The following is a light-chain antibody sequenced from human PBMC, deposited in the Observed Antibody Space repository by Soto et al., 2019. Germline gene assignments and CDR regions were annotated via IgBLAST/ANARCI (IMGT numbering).Light chain of an antibody. CDR3: KSYAGSNTYV. CDR1: KSDIGVYDF. V-gene: IGLV2-8*01. J-gene: IGLJ1*01. CDR2: EVF. Sequence: QSVLTRPPSASVSPGQSVTISCTGTKSDIGVYDFVSWYQHLPGEAPRLISYEVFQQPSGVPHRFSGSKSGNTASLTASGLQAADEADYVCKSYAGSNTYVFGSGTRSPS.